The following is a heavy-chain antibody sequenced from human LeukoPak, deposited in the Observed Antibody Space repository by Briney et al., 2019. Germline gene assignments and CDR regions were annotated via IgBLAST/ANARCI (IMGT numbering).Heavy chain of an antibody. V-gene: IGHV4-39*01. J-gene: IGHJ3*02. D-gene: IGHD3-10*01. CDR2: IYYSGST. CDR3: ARRSWLGLVGAFDI. Sequence: PSETLSLTCTVSGGSISSSSYYWGWIRQPPGKGLEWIGSIYYSGSTYYNPSLKSRVTISVDTSKNQFSLKLSSVTAADTAVYYCARRSWLGLVGAFDIWGQGTMVTVSS. CDR1: GGSISSSSYY.